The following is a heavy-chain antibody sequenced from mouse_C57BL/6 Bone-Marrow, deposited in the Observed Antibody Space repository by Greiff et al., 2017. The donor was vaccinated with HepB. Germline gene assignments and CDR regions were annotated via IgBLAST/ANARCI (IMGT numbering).Heavy chain of an antibody. J-gene: IGHJ3*01. Sequence: DVQLVESGGDLVKPGGSLKLSCAASGFTFSSYGMSWVRQTPDKRLEWVATISSGGSYTYYPDSVKGRFTISRDNAKNTLYLQMSSLKSEDTAMYYCARQRDGSSWAWFAYWGQGTLVTVSA. CDR1: GFTFSSYG. V-gene: IGHV5-6*01. CDR3: ARQRDGSSWAWFAY. CDR2: ISSGGSYT. D-gene: IGHD1-1*01.